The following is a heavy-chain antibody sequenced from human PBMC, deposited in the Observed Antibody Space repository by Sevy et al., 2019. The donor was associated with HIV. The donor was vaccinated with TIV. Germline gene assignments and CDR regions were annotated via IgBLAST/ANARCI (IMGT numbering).Heavy chain of an antibody. J-gene: IGHJ6*02. V-gene: IGHV3-21*01. CDR2: ISSSSSYI. Sequence: GESLKISCAASGFTFSSYSMNWVRQAPGKGLEWVSSISSSSSYIYYADSVKGRFTISRDNAKNSLYLQMNSLRAEDTAVDYCARVDPDYYYYGMDVWGQGTTVTVSS. CDR3: ARVDPDYYYYGMDV. CDR1: GFTFSSYS.